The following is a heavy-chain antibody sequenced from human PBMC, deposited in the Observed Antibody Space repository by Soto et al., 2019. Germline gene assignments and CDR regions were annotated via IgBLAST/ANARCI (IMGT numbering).Heavy chain of an antibody. V-gene: IGHV3-73*01. CDR1: GFTFSGSA. CDR2: IRSKANSYAT. CDR3: TITGIAAAEGDY. Sequence: EVQLVESGGGLVQPGGSLKLSCAASGFTFSGSAMHWVRQASGKGLEWVGRIRSKANSYATAYAASVKGRFTISRDDSKNTAYLQMNSLKTDDTAVYYCTITGIAAAEGDYWGQGTLVTVSS. D-gene: IGHD6-13*01. J-gene: IGHJ4*02.